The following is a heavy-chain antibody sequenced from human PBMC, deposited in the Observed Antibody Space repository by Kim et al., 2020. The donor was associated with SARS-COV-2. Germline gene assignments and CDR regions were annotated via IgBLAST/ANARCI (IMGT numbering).Heavy chain of an antibody. Sequence: SETLSLTCTVSGGSISSGGYYWSWIRQHPGKGLEWIGYIYYSGSTYYNPTLKSRVTISVDTSKNQFSLKLSSVTAADTDFYYCARVKVGPLGTTGLWDYCGLGTMVTVSS. CDR3: ARVKVGPLGTTGLWDY. V-gene: IGHV4-31*03. CDR1: GGSISSGGYY. D-gene: IGHD1-1*01. J-gene: IGHJ4*02. CDR2: IYYSGST.